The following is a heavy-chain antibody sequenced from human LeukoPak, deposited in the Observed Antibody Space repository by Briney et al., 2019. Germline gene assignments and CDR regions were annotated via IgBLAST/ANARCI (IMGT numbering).Heavy chain of an antibody. CDR2: INPNSGGT. CDR3: ARDSITMIVVVNGFNWFDP. CDR1: GYTFTDYY. Sequence: ASVKVSCKASGYTFTDYYIHWVRQAPGQGLEWMGWINPNSGGTNYAQKFQGRVTMTRDTSIGTAYMELSRLRSDDTAVYYCARDSITMIVVVNGFNWFDPWGQGTLVTVSS. V-gene: IGHV1-2*02. J-gene: IGHJ5*02. D-gene: IGHD3-22*01.